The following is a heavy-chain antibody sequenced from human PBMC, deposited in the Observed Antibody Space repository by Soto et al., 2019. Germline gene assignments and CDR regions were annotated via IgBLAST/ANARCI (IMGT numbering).Heavy chain of an antibody. CDR1: GGSISSYY. Sequence: SETLSLTCTVSGGSISSYYWSWIRQPPGKGPEWIGYIYYSGSTNYNPSLKSRVTISVDTSKNQFSLKLSSVTAADTAVYYCARTRLGTFDYWGQGTLVTVSS. D-gene: IGHD3-16*01. J-gene: IGHJ4*02. CDR2: IYYSGST. CDR3: ARTRLGTFDY. V-gene: IGHV4-59*12.